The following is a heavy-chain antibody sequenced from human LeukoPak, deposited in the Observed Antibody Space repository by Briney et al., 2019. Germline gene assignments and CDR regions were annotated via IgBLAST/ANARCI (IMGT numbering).Heavy chain of an antibody. V-gene: IGHV3-30*04. CDR1: GFTFSSYA. D-gene: IGHD6-13*01. CDR3: AKDRSSSSYFDY. Sequence: GGSLRLSCAASGFTFSSYAMHWVRQAPGKGLEWVAVISCDGSNKYYADSVKGRFTISRDNSKNTLYLQMNSLRAEDTAVYYCAKDRSSSSYFDYWGQGTLVTVSS. CDR2: ISCDGSNK. J-gene: IGHJ4*02.